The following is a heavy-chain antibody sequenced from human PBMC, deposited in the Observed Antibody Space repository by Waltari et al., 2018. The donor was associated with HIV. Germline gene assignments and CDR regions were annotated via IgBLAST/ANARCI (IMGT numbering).Heavy chain of an antibody. J-gene: IGHJ6*02. CDR3: AKEVVALPHYYYYGLDV. Sequence: EVQLVESGGGLVQPGGSLRLSCAASGFTFSSYSMNWVRQAPGKGLEVVSYISSTSNTRYYADSVKGRFTVSRDNAKNSLSLQMNSLRAEDTAVYFCAKEVVALPHYYYYGLDVWGQGTTVTVSS. D-gene: IGHD2-15*01. CDR2: ISSTSNTR. V-gene: IGHV3-48*04. CDR1: GFTFSSYS.